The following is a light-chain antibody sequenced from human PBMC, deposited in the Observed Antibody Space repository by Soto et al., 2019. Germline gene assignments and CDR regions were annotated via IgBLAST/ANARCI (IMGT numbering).Light chain of an antibody. CDR2: GAS. CDR1: QSVSSN. CDR3: QQYFNWPRT. Sequence: EIVMTQSPATLSVSPGERATLSCRASQSVSSNLAWYQQKPGQAPSLLIYGASTRATGIPARFSGSGSGTEFTLTISSLQPEDFAVYYCQQYFNWPRTFGEGTKLEIK. J-gene: IGKJ4*01. V-gene: IGKV3D-15*01.